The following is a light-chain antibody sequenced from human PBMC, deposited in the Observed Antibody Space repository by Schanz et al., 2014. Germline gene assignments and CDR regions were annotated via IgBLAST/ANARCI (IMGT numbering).Light chain of an antibody. CDR2: EVS. CDR1: GSADGAFTY. V-gene: IGLV2-8*01. Sequence: QSALTQPASVSGSPGQSITISCTATGSADGAFTYVSWYQQHPGKAPKLMIYEVSKRPSGVPDRFSGSKSGNTASLTVSGLQAEDEADYYCSSYAGTNNFGVFGGGTKLTVL. J-gene: IGLJ3*02. CDR3: SSYAGTNNFGV.